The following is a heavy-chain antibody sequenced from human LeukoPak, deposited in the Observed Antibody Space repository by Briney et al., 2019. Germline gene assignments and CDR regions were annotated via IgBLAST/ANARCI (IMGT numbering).Heavy chain of an antibody. Sequence: GGSLRLSCTASGFTFSSYAMTWVRQAPGKGLEWVSVIYSGGSTYYADSVKGRFTISRDNSKNTLYLQMNSLRAEDTAVYYCARVSRCGGDCYTYFDYWGQGTLVTVSS. V-gene: IGHV3-53*01. CDR2: IYSGGST. D-gene: IGHD2-21*02. CDR1: GFTFSSYA. J-gene: IGHJ4*02. CDR3: ARVSRCGGDCYTYFDY.